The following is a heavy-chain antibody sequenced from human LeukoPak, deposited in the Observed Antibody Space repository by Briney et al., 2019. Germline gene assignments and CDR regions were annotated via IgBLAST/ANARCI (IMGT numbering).Heavy chain of an antibody. CDR1: GGSISSSSYY. Sequence: KPSETLSLTCTVSGGSISSSSYYWGWIRQPPGKGLEWIGYIYYSGSTNYNPSLKSRVTISVDTSKNQFSLKLSSVTAADTAVYYCARAGKDVEMATIGYYFDYWGQGTLVTVSS. J-gene: IGHJ4*02. CDR3: ARAGKDVEMATIGYYFDY. D-gene: IGHD5-24*01. V-gene: IGHV4-61*05. CDR2: IYYSGST.